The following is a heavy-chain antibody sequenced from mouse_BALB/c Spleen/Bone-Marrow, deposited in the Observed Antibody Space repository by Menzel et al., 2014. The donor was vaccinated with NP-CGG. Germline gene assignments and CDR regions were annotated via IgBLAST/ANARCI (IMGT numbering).Heavy chain of an antibody. CDR1: GFDFSRYW. Sequence: EVQGVESGGGLVQPGGSLKLSCAASGFDFSRYWMSWVRQAPGKGLEWIGEINPDSSTINYTPSLKDKFIISRDNAKNTLYMQMSKVRSEDTSLYYCARLNYYGNLFFWGAGTTVTVSS. D-gene: IGHD1-1*01. CDR3: ARLNYYGNLFF. V-gene: IGHV4-1*02. J-gene: IGHJ1*01. CDR2: INPDSSTI.